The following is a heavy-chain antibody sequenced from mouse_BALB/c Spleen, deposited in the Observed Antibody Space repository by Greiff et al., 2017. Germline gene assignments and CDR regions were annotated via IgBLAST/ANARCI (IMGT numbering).Heavy chain of an antibody. CDR1: GYTFTSYV. CDR2: INPYNDGT. D-gene: IGHD2-14*01. Sequence: VHVKQSGPELVKPGASVKMSCKASGYTFTSYVMHWVKQKPGQGLEWIGYINPYNDGTKYNEKFKGKATLTSDKSSSTAYMELSSLTSEDSAVYYCASERYYRAWFAYWGQGTLVTVSA. J-gene: IGHJ3*01. V-gene: IGHV1-14*01. CDR3: ASERYYRAWFAY.